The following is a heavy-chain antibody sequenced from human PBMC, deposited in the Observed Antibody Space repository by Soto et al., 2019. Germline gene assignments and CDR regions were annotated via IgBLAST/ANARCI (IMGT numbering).Heavy chain of an antibody. CDR2: INPSGGST. CDR1: GYTLTSYY. V-gene: IGHV1-46*01. D-gene: IGHD3-3*01. Sequence: ASVKVSCKASGYTLTSYYMHWVRQAPGQGLEWMGIINPSGGSTSYAQKFQGRVTMTRDTSTSTVYMELSSLRSEDTAVYYCARDLWSGYYTQGWFDPWGQGTLVTVSS. CDR3: ARDLWSGYYTQGWFDP. J-gene: IGHJ5*02.